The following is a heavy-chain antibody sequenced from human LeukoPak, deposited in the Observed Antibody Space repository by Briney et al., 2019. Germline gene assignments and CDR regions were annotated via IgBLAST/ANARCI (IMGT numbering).Heavy chain of an antibody. CDR2: TYYRSTWFN. CDR3: ARRLTQYDCFDP. J-gene: IGHJ5*02. V-gene: IGHV6-1*01. D-gene: IGHD2-2*01. Sequence: QTLSLTCAISGDSVSSNSVTWNWIRQSPSRGLEWLGRTYYRSTWFNDYAVSVRGRITVNPDTSKNQFSLHLNSVTPEDTAVYYCARRLTQYDCFDPWGQGILVTVSS. CDR1: GDSVSSNSVT.